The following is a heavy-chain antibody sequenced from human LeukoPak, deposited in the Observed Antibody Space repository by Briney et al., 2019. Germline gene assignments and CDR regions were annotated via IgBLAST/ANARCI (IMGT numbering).Heavy chain of an antibody. CDR2: ISWNSGSI. Sequence: GGSLRLSCAASGFTFDDYAIHWVRQAPGKGLEWVSGISWNSGSIGYADSVKGRFTISRDNAKNSLYLQMNSLRAEDTAVYYCASAPYYDFWSGYYTLLDDYWGQGTLVTVSS. CDR1: GFTFDDYA. CDR3: ASAPYYDFWSGYYTLLDDY. J-gene: IGHJ4*02. V-gene: IGHV3-9*01. D-gene: IGHD3-3*01.